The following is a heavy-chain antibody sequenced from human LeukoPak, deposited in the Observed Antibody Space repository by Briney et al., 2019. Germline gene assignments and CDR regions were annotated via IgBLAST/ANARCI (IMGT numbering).Heavy chain of an antibody. CDR3: AREGRSSTPGY. CDR1: GGSIGSYY. Sequence: SETLSLTCSVSGGSIGSYYWSWIRQPAGKKLEWIGRISSSGNTDYNPSLKSRLTMSVDTSKNQFSLKLNSVTAADTAVYYCAREGRSSTPGYWGQGTLVTVSS. J-gene: IGHJ4*01. V-gene: IGHV4-4*07. D-gene: IGHD2-15*01. CDR2: ISSSGNT.